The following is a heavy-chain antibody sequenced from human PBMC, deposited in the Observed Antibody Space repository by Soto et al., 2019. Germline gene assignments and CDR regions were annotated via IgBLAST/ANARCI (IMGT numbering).Heavy chain of an antibody. J-gene: IGHJ5*02. CDR2: IYYSGST. D-gene: IGHD1-26*01. CDR1: GGSISSGDYY. CDR3: ARDKGGSTPWDPWFDP. V-gene: IGHV4-30-4*01. Sequence: QVQLQESGPGLVKPSQTLSLTCTVSGGSISSGDYYWSWIRQPPGKGLEWIGYIYYSGSTYYNPSLKCRVTISVDTSKNQFSLKLSSVTASDTAVYYCARDKGGSTPWDPWFDPWGQGTLVTVSS.